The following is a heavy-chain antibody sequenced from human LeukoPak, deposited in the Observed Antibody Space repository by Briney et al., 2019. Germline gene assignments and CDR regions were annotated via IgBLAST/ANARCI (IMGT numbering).Heavy chain of an antibody. CDR2: IIPIFGTA. V-gene: IGHV1-69*05. D-gene: IGHD5-18*01. Sequence: SVKVSCKASGGTFSSYAISWVRQAPGQGLEWMGRIIPIFGTANYAQKFQGRVTITTDESTSTAYMELSSLRSENTAVYYCARERDTAMVLPFDYWGQGTLVTVSS. CDR1: GGTFSSYA. CDR3: ARERDTAMVLPFDY. J-gene: IGHJ4*02.